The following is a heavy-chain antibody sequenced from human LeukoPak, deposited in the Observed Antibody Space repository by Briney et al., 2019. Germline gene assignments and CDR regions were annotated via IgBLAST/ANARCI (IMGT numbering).Heavy chain of an antibody. Sequence: HPGGSLRLSCAASGFTFSSYGMHWVRQAPGKGLEWVAFIRYDGSNKYYADSVKGRFTISRDNSKNSLYLQMNSLRAEDTAVYYCATSRYDSSGYYGIMAYWGQGTLVTVSS. J-gene: IGHJ4*02. CDR1: GFTFSSYG. CDR2: IRYDGSNK. V-gene: IGHV3-30*02. D-gene: IGHD3-22*01. CDR3: ATSRYDSSGYYGIMAY.